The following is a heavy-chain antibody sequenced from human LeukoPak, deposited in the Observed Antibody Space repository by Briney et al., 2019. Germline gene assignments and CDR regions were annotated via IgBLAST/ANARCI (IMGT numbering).Heavy chain of an antibody. Sequence: SETLSLTCTVSGGSISSSSYYWGWIRQPPGKGLEWIGSIYYNGSTYYNPSLKSRVTISVDTSKNQFSLKLSSVTAADTAVYYCARHAFYDSSGYYYIGFDYWGQGTLVTVSS. CDR2: IYYNGST. D-gene: IGHD3-22*01. CDR1: GGSISSSSYY. J-gene: IGHJ4*02. V-gene: IGHV4-39*01. CDR3: ARHAFYDSSGYYYIGFDY.